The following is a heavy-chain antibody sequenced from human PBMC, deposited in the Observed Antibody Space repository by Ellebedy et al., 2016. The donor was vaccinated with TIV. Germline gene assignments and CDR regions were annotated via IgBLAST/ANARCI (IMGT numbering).Heavy chain of an antibody. J-gene: IGHJ4*02. V-gene: IGHV1-2*04. Sequence: AASVKVSCKASGYTFTGYYMHWVRQAPGQGLEWMGWINPNSGGTNYAQKFQGWVTMTRDTSISTAYMELSRLRSDDTAVYYCARVPNIVGVTLFDYWGQGTLVTVSS. CDR2: INPNSGGT. CDR3: ARVPNIVGVTLFDY. D-gene: IGHD1-26*01. CDR1: GYTFTGYY.